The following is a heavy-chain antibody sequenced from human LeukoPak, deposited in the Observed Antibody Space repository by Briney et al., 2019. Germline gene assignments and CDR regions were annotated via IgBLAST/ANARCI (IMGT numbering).Heavy chain of an antibody. V-gene: IGHV1-46*01. J-gene: IGHJ4*02. D-gene: IGHD3-10*01. CDR2: INPSGSST. CDR1: GYAFTRHY. Sequence: GASVKVSCKASGYAFTRHYMHWVRQAPGQGLEWMGLINPSGSSTIYAQKFQGRVTMTRDMSTSTDYMELSSLRSEDTAVYYCARGAALWFGELSYDYWGQGTLVTVSS. CDR3: ARGAALWFGELSYDY.